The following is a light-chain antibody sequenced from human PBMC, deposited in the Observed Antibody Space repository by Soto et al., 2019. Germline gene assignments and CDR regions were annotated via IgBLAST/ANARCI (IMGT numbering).Light chain of an antibody. CDR2: TTN. CDR3: QSFDSSLNVFYV. Sequence: QSVRTQLPSVSGTPGQRVTISCSGSSSNIGSNSVNWFQQLPGTAPKLFISTTNQRPSGVPDRFSGSKSGASASLAITGLQAEDEASYYCQSFDSSLNVFYVFGTGTKVTVL. V-gene: IGLV1-44*01. J-gene: IGLJ1*01. CDR1: SSNIGSNS.